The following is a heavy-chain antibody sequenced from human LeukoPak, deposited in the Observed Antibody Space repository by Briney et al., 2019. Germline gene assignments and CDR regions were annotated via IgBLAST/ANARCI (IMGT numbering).Heavy chain of an antibody. CDR2: IYSGGST. CDR3: ARDSTTVVTTLDAFDI. D-gene: IGHD4-23*01. CDR1: GFTVSGNY. J-gene: IGHJ3*02. V-gene: IGHV3-66*01. Sequence: GGSLRLSCAAPGFTVSGNYMSWVRQAPGKGLEWVSVIYSGGSTYYADSVKGRFTISRDNSKNTLYLQMNSLRAEDTAVYYCARDSTTVVTTLDAFDIWGQGTMVTVSS.